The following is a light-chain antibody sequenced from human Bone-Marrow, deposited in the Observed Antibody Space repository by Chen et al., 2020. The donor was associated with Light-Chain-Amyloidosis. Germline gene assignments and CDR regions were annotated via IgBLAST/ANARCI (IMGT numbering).Light chain of an antibody. Sequence: QSVLTQPPSVSAAPGQMVTISCSGSSSNIGNNYVSWYQQFPGTAPTLLIYDNDKRPSGIPDVFSGSKSGTSATLGITGLQTGDEADYFCGAWDSSLNTWVFGGGTKLTVL. CDR3: GAWDSSLNTWV. V-gene: IGLV1-51*01. CDR2: DND. J-gene: IGLJ3*02. CDR1: SSNIGNNY.